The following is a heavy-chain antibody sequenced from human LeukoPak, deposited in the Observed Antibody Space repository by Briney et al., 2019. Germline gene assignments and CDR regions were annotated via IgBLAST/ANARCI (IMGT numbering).Heavy chain of an antibody. D-gene: IGHD2-2*01. J-gene: IGHJ3*02. Sequence: PGGSLRLSCAASGFTFSSYGMHWVRQAPGKGLEWVAFIRYDGSNKYYVDSVKGRFTISRDISKYTLYLQMNSLRAEDTALYYCAKDGCPTCYHWDAFDIWGQGTMVTVSS. V-gene: IGHV3-30*02. CDR1: GFTFSSYG. CDR3: AKDGCPTCYHWDAFDI. CDR2: IRYDGSNK.